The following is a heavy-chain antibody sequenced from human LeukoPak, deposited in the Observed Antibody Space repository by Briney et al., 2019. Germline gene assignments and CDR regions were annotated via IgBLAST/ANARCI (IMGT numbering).Heavy chain of an antibody. D-gene: IGHD2-2*02. J-gene: IGHJ4*02. Sequence: SETLSLTCTVSGGSISSYHWSWIRQAPGKGLEWIGYIYYSGSTNYNPSLKSRVTISVDTSKNQFSLKLSSVTAADTAVYYCARHAYCSSTSCYSNLFDYWGQGTLVTVSS. CDR2: IYYSGST. CDR1: GGSISSYH. CDR3: ARHAYCSSTSCYSNLFDY. V-gene: IGHV4-59*08.